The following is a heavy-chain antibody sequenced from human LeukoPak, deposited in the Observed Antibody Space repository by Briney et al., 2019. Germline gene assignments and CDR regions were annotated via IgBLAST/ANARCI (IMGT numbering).Heavy chain of an antibody. J-gene: IGHJ6*02. D-gene: IGHD3-22*01. Sequence: PGGSLRLSCAASGFTFSNYGIHWVRQAPGKGLVWVSRINSDGSSTSYADSVKGRFTISRDNAKNTLYLQMNSLRAEDTAVYYCARVPPAYYDSSGPDGMDVWGQGTTVTVSS. CDR3: ARVPPAYYDSSGPDGMDV. CDR2: INSDGSST. V-gene: IGHV3-74*01. CDR1: GFTFSNYG.